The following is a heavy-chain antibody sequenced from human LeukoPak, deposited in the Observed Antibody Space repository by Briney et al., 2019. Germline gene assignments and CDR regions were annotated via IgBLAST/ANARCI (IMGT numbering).Heavy chain of an antibody. CDR3: ARENYDFWSGFSGWFDP. CDR2: IHAGGTT. Sequence: GGSLRLSCAASGYTFGDYGMSWVRQVPGKGLEWVSVIHAGGTTFYADSVKGRFTISRDNAKNSLYLQMNSLRAEDTAVYYCARENYDFWSGFSGWFDPWGQGTLVTVSS. V-gene: IGHV3-69-1*01. CDR1: GYTFGDYG. J-gene: IGHJ5*02. D-gene: IGHD3-3*01.